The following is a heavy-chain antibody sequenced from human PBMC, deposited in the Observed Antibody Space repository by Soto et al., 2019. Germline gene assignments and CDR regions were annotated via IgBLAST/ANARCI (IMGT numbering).Heavy chain of an antibody. Sequence: QVQLVESGGGVVQPGRSLRLSCAASGFTFSSYGMHWVRQAPGKGLEWVAVIWYDGSNKYYADSVKGRFTISRDNSKNTLYLQMNSLRAEDTAVYYCARLKDDYSNYGYMDVRGKGTTVTVSS. D-gene: IGHD4-4*01. CDR3: ARLKDDYSNYGYMDV. V-gene: IGHV3-33*01. CDR2: IWYDGSNK. J-gene: IGHJ6*03. CDR1: GFTFSSYG.